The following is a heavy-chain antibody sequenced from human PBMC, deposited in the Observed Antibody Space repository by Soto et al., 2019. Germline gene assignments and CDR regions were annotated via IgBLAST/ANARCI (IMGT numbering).Heavy chain of an antibody. J-gene: IGHJ6*02. CDR2: IYYSGST. CDR3: ARNRYDFWSGYYPRTPSTHTYYYYGMDV. V-gene: IGHV4-30-4*01. D-gene: IGHD3-3*01. Sequence: SSVRQPTGKGLEWIGYIYYSGSTYYNPALKSRVTISVDTSKNQFSLKLSSVTAADPAVYYCARNRYDFWSGYYPRTPSTHTYYYYGMDVWGQGTTVTVPS.